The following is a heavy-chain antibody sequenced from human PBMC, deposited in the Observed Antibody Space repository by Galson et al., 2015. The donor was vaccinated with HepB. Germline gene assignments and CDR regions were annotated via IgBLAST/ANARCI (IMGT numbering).Heavy chain of an antibody. CDR1: GYTFSNNY. V-gene: IGHV1-46*01. D-gene: IGHD4-11*01. J-gene: IGHJ4*02. Sequence: SVKVSCKASGYTFSNNYMQWVRQAPGQGLEWMGVINPSGGTTSYAQKFQGRVTMTRDTSTSTVYMELSSLRSEDTAVYYCARAVTTVGRGGSVDYWGQGTLVTVSS. CDR3: ARAVTTVGRGGSVDY. CDR2: INPSGGTT.